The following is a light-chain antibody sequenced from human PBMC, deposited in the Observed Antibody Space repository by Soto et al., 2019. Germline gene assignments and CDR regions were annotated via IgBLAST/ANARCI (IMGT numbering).Light chain of an antibody. CDR1: QSLLLSSGNNY. V-gene: IGKV2-28*01. J-gene: IGKJ4*01. CDR2: LGS. Sequence: DIVLTQSPLSLPVTPGESASISCKASQSLLLSSGNNYLDWYLQKPGQSPQLLIYLGSTRASGVPDRLSGSGSGTDFTLKISTVEAEDIGVYYCAQALQTVTFGGGTKVDIK. CDR3: AQALQTVT.